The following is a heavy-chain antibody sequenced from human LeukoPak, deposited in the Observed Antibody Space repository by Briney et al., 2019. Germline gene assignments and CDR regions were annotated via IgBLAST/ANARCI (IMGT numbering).Heavy chain of an antibody. CDR2: ISWDSGST. J-gene: IGHJ4*02. D-gene: IGHD4-17*01. CDR1: GFTFYDST. CDR3: TKDSSVTHFDY. V-gene: IGHV3-43*01. Sequence: GGSLRLSCAASGFTFYDSTMHWVRHAPGKGLEWVSLISWDSGSTYYADSVKGRFIISRDNTKNSLYLQMNSLRSEDTALYYCTKDSSVTHFDYWGQGTLVTVSS.